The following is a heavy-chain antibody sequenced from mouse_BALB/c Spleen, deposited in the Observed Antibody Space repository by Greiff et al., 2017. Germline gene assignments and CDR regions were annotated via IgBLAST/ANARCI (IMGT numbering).Heavy chain of an antibody. D-gene: IGHD2-4*01. Sequence: QVQLQQPGAELVRPGASVKLSCKASGYTFTSYWINWVKQRPGQGLEWIGNIYPSDSYTNYNQKFKDKATLTVDKSSSTAYMQLSSPTSEDSAVYYCTSDYDYDELPFAYWGQGTLVTVSA. V-gene: IGHV1-69*02. CDR2: IYPSDSYT. CDR3: TSDYDYDELPFAY. J-gene: IGHJ3*01. CDR1: GYTFTSYW.